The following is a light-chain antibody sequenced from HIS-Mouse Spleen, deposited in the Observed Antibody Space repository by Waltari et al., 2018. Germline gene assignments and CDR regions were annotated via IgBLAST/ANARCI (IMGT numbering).Light chain of an antibody. CDR1: NIGRKS. CDR2: DDS. Sequence: SYVLTQPPSVSVAPGKTARITRGGNNIGRKSVPWYQQKPGQAPVLVVDDDSDRPSGIPERFSGSNSGNTATLTISRVEAGDEADYYCQVWDSSSDHVVFGGGTKLTVL. J-gene: IGLJ2*01. V-gene: IGLV3-21*03. CDR3: QVWDSSSDHVV.